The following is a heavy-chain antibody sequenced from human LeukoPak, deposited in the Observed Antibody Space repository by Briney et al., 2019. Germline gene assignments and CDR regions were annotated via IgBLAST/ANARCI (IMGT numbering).Heavy chain of an antibody. CDR2: ISSSSSYI. CDR3: ARDLGAGSIGYYYYGMDV. V-gene: IGHV3-21*04. D-gene: IGHD6-19*01. J-gene: IGHJ6*02. Sequence: GGSLRLSCAASGFTFSSYSMNWVRQAPGKGLEWVSSISSSSSYIYYADSVKGRFTISRDNSKNTLYLQMNSLRAEDTAVYYCARDLGAGSIGYYYYGMDVWGQGTTVTVSS. CDR1: GFTFSSYS.